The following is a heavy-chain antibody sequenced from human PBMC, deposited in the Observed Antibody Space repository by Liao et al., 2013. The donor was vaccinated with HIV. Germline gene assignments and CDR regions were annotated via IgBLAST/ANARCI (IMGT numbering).Heavy chain of an antibody. CDR1: GGSISSYY. CDR3: ARVIGTEYYYYYMDV. Sequence: QVQLQESGPGLVKPSETLSLTCTVSGGSISSYYWSWIRQPPGKGLEWIGYIYYSGSTNYNPSLKSRVTISVDTSKKQFSLKLSSVTAADTAVYYCARVIGTEYYYYYMDVWGKGTTVTVSS. D-gene: IGHD1-26*01. V-gene: IGHV4-59*01. CDR2: IYYSGST. J-gene: IGHJ6*03.